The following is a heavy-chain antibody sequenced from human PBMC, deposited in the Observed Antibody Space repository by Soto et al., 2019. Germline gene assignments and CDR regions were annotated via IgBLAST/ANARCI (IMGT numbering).Heavy chain of an antibody. Sequence: GGSLRLSCAASELTFSSYWMSWVRQAPGKGLEWVANIKQDGSEKYYVDSVEGRFTISRDNAKNSLYLQMNSLRAEDTAVYYCARWGYDYGGQRYYYYGMDVWGQGTTVTVSS. CDR3: ARWGYDYGGQRYYYYGMDV. D-gene: IGHD4-17*01. V-gene: IGHV3-7*01. J-gene: IGHJ6*02. CDR2: IKQDGSEK. CDR1: ELTFSSYW.